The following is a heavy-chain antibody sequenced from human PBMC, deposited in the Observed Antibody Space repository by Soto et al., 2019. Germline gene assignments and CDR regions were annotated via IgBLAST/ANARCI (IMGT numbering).Heavy chain of an antibody. Sequence: TSETLSLTCTVSGGSISSGGYYWSWIRQHPGKGLEWIGYIYYSGSTYYKPSLKSRVTISVDTSKNQLSLTLSSVSAADTAVYYCARGPSGDKVDSWGQGTLVTVSS. CDR1: GGSISSGGYY. CDR3: ARGPSGDKVDS. V-gene: IGHV4-31*03. CDR2: IYYSGST. J-gene: IGHJ4*02. D-gene: IGHD7-27*01.